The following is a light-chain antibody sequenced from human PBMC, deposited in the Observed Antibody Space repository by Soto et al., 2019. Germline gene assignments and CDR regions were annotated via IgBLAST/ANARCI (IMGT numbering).Light chain of an antibody. CDR3: QQSYITPYT. V-gene: IGKV1-39*01. J-gene: IGKJ2*01. Sequence: DIQMTQSPSSLSASVGDRITISCRASQSISTYLNWYQQRPGKAPNLLIYAASSLRSVVPSRFSGSGSGTDFTLTISSLQPEDFATYYCQQSYITPYTFGRGTKLELK. CDR2: AAS. CDR1: QSISTY.